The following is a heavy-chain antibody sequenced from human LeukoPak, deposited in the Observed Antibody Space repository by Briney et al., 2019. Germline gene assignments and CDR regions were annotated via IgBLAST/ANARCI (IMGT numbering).Heavy chain of an antibody. CDR2: ISRSSSTI. V-gene: IGHV3-48*04. Sequence: PGGSLRLSCAASGFTFSSYSMNWVRQATGKGLEWVSYISRSSSTIYYEDSVKGRFTISRDNAKNSLYLQMNSLRAEDTAVYYCAGLESRGLITIVGVVTDNWFDPWGQGTLVTVFS. D-gene: IGHD3-3*01. CDR1: GFTFSSYS. CDR3: AGLESRGLITIVGVVTDNWFDP. J-gene: IGHJ5*02.